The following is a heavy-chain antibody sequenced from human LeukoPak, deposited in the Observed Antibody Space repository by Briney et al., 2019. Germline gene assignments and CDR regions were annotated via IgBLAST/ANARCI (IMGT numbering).Heavy chain of an antibody. CDR1: GFTFSSYT. D-gene: IGHD3-9*01. J-gene: IGHJ4*02. CDR2: ITNNGGNT. Sequence: GGSLRLSCSASGFTFSSYTIHWVRQAPGKGLEFVSAITNNGGNTYYADSVKGRFTISRDNSKNTVYLQMSSLRAEDTAVYYCVIVRGYLDPSGSDYWGQGTLVTVSS. V-gene: IGHV3-64D*06. CDR3: VIVRGYLDPSGSDY.